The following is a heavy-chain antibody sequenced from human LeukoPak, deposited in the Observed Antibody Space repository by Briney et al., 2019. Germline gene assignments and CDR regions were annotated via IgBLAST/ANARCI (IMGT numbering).Heavy chain of an antibody. Sequence: SETLSLTCTVSGGSISSGGYYWSWIRQHPGKGLEWIGYIYYSGSTYYNPSLKSRVTISVDTSKNQFSLKLSSVTAADTAVYYCARVYGSSWGWFDPWGQGTLVTVSS. CDR3: ARVYGSSWGWFDP. CDR1: GGSISSGGYY. V-gene: IGHV4-31*03. CDR2: IYYSGST. J-gene: IGHJ5*02. D-gene: IGHD6-6*01.